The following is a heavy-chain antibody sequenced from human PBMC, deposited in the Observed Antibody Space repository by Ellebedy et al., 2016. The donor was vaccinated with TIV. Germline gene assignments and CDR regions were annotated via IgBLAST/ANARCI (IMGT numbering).Heavy chain of an antibody. J-gene: IGHJ4*02. CDR2: ISGSSRTI. Sequence: GESLKISCAASGFTFSTYSMTWVRQAPGKGLEWVSYISGSSRTIYYADSVRGRFTVSRDDAKNSLYLQLHSLRDEETAVYYCARDGYCSGGGCFYFDCWGQGTLVTVSS. CDR1: GFTFSTYS. V-gene: IGHV3-48*02. D-gene: IGHD2-15*01. CDR3: ARDGYCSGGGCFYFDC.